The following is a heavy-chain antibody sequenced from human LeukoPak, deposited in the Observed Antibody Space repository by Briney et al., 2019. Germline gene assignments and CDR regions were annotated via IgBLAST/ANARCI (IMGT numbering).Heavy chain of an antibody. V-gene: IGHV4-39*07. D-gene: IGHD6-19*01. CDR2: IYHSGST. CDR3: ARKQWLEYYAFDI. J-gene: IGHJ3*02. Sequence: SETLSLTCTVSGGSISSSSYYWGWIRQPPEKGLEWIGYIYHSGSTYYNPSLKSRVTISVDRSKNQFSLKLSSVTAADTAVYYCARKQWLEYYAFDIWGQGTMVTVSS. CDR1: GGSISSSSYY.